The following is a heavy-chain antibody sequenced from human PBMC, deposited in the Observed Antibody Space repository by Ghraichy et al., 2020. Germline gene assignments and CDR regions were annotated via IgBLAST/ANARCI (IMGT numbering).Heavy chain of an antibody. V-gene: IGHV3-7*03. Sequence: GGSLRLSCAASGFNFSMSWMNWVRQAPGKGLEWVAGIKEDGSEKYHVDSVKGRFTISRDNAKNSLYLQMDSLRLEDTAVFYCARDRAYKSFDYWGQGTLVTVSS. CDR1: GFNFSMSW. D-gene: IGHD5-24*01. CDR2: IKEDGSEK. J-gene: IGHJ4*02. CDR3: ARDRAYKSFDY.